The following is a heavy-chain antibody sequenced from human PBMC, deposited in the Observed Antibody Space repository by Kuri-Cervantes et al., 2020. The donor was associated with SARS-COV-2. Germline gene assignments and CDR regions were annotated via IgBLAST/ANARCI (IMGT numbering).Heavy chain of an antibody. D-gene: IGHD1-1*01. Sequence: GGSLRLSCAASGFTFSNYDLHWVRQAPGKGLEYVSAISNNGDSTYYAASVKGRFTVSRDNSKNTLYLQMNSLRAEDTAVYYCVRDGDHWNFDYWGQGTRVTVSS. V-gene: IGHV3-64*04. CDR3: VRDGDHWNFDY. J-gene: IGHJ4*02. CDR1: GFTFSNYD. CDR2: ISNNGDST.